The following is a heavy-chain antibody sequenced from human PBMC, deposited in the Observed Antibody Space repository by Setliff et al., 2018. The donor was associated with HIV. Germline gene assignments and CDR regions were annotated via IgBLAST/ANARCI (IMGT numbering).Heavy chain of an antibody. J-gene: IGHJ4*02. CDR1: GYNFPTYG. D-gene: IGHD3-10*01. CDR2: TSGYNDDT. Sequence: ASVKVSCKASGYNFPTYGISWVRQAPGQGLEWVGWTSGYNDDTNYAQKFQGRVSMTTDTSTNIAYLEMGSLRSDDTAVYYCATDRTQTGISLVRGRLTDPAKYPLDYWGQGTLVTVSS. CDR3: ATDRTQTGISLVRGRLTDPAKYPLDY. V-gene: IGHV1-18*01.